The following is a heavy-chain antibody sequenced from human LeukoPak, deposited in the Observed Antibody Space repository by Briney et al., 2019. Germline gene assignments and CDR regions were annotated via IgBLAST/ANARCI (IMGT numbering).Heavy chain of an antibody. Sequence: GASVKVACKASGYTFTSYYMHGVRQGPGEGVEGMGIINPSGGRTSYAQKFQGRVTMTRDTSTSTVYMELSSLRSEDTAVYYCARELTIVGATSGYYYYSGMAVWGQGTTLTVSS. CDR2: INPSGGRT. J-gene: IGHJ6*02. CDR3: ARELTIVGATSGYYYYSGMAV. V-gene: IGHV1-46*01. D-gene: IGHD1-26*01. CDR1: GYTFTSYY.